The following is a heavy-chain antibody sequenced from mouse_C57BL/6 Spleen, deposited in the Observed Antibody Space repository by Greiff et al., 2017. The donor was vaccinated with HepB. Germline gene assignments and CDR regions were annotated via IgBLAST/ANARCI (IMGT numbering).Heavy chain of an antibody. Sequence: VQLQQSGAELVKPGASVKISCKASGYAFSSYWMNWVKQRPGKGLEWIGQIYPGDGDTNYNGKFKGKATLTADKSSSTAYMQLSSLTSEDSAVYFCARDSNYPSAMDYWGQGTSVTVSS. CDR1: GYAFSSYW. J-gene: IGHJ4*01. V-gene: IGHV1-80*01. D-gene: IGHD2-5*01. CDR3: ARDSNYPSAMDY. CDR2: IYPGDGDT.